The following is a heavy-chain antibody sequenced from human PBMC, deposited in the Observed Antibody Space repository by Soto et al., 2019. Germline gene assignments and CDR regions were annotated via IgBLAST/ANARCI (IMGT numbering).Heavy chain of an antibody. CDR3: ARLRRGSGWYFGAFDI. CDR1: GYSFTSYW. J-gene: IGHJ3*02. Sequence: GESLKISCKGSGYSFTSYWIGWVRQMPGKGLEWMGIIYPGDSDTRYSPSFQGQVTISADKSISTAYLQWSSLKASDTAMYYCARLRRGSGWYFGAFDIWGQGTMVTVSS. D-gene: IGHD6-19*01. CDR2: IYPGDSDT. V-gene: IGHV5-51*01.